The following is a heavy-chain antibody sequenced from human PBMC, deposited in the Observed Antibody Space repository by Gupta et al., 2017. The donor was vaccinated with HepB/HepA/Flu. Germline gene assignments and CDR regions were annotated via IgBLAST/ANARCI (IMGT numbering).Heavy chain of an antibody. CDR3: ASTRRDVVVAANDAFDI. J-gene: IGHJ3*02. Sequence: QVQLQESGPGLVKPSQTLSLTCTVSGGSISSGGYYWSWIRQHPGKGLEWIGYIYYSGSTYYNPSLKSRVTISVDTSKNQFSLKLSSVTAADTAVYYCASTRRDVVVAANDAFDIWGQGTMVTVSS. D-gene: IGHD2-15*01. CDR1: GGSISSGGYY. CDR2: IYYSGST. V-gene: IGHV4-31*03.